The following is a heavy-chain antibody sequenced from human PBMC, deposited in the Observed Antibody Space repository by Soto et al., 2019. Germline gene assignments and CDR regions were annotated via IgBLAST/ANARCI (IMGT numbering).Heavy chain of an antibody. CDR3: AKDLAPTVVTPEAFDI. D-gene: IGHD2-21*02. CDR2: ISGSGGST. Sequence: GGSLRLSCAASGFTFSSYAMSWVRQAPGKGLEWVSAISGSGGSTYYADSVKGRFTISRDNSKNTLYLQMNSLRAEDTAVYYCAKDLAPTVVTPEAFDIWRQGTMVTVSS. CDR1: GFTFSSYA. V-gene: IGHV3-23*01. J-gene: IGHJ3*02.